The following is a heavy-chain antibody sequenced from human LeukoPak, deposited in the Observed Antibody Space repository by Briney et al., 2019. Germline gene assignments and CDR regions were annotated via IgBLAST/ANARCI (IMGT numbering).Heavy chain of an antibody. Sequence: GGSLRLSCAASGFTFSSYAMSWVRQAPGKGLEWVSAISGSGGSTYYADSVKGRFTISRDNSKNTLYLQMNSLRAEDTAVYYCAKETEWDYDFWSGYWGYFDYWGQGTLVTVSS. CDR3: AKETEWDYDFWSGYWGYFDY. J-gene: IGHJ4*02. CDR1: GFTFSSYA. V-gene: IGHV3-23*01. D-gene: IGHD3-3*01. CDR2: ISGSGGST.